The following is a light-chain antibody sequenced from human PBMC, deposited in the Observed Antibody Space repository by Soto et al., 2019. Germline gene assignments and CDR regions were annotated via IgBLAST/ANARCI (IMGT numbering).Light chain of an antibody. CDR1: HDVSRN. J-gene: IGKJ4*01. CDR3: QQYNSMLS. CDR2: DAS. V-gene: IGKV1-33*01. Sequence: DIQMTQSPSSLSASEGDRVTITYQSSHDVSRNLNWFQQKPGEAPQLLIYDASNLERGVPSRFSGSGSGTDFTLTISSLKPEDVATYYCQQYNSMLSFGGGTEVEIK.